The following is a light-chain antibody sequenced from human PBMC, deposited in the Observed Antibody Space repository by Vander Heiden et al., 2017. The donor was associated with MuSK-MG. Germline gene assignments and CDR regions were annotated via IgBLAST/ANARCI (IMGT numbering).Light chain of an antibody. CDR1: KLGDKY. V-gene: IGLV3-1*01. Sequence: SYELTQPPSVSVSPGQTASITCSGDKLGDKYACWYQQKPGRSPVLVIYQDSKRPSGIPERFSGSNSGNTATLTISGTQAMDEADYYCQAWDSSTDHVVFGGGTKLTVL. CDR2: QDS. CDR3: QAWDSSTDHVV. J-gene: IGLJ2*01.